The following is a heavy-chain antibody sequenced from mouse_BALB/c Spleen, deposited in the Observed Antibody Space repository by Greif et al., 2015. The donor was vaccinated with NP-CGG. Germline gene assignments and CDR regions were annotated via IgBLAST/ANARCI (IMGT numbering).Heavy chain of an antibody. V-gene: IGHV1-9*01. D-gene: IGHD2-3*01. CDR2: ILPGSGST. CDR1: GYTFSSYW. Sequence: VQLQQSGAELMKPGASVKISCKATGYTFSSYWIEWVKQRPGHGLEWIGEILPGSGSTNYNEKFKGKATFTADTSSNTAYMQLSSLTSEDSAVYYCARWWLLRYFDYWGQGTTLTVSS. CDR3: ARWWLLRYFDY. J-gene: IGHJ2*01.